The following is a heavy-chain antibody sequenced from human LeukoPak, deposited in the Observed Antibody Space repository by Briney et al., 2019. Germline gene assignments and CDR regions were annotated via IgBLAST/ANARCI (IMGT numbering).Heavy chain of an antibody. CDR1: GFTFSSYS. CDR3: ARDYGGNSASRYFQH. D-gene: IGHD4-23*01. V-gene: IGHV3-21*01. CDR2: ISSSSSYI. Sequence: GGSLRLSCAASGFTFSSYSMNWVRQAPGKGLEWVSSISSSSSYIYYADSVKGRFTISRDNAKNSLYLQMNSLRAEDTAVYYCARDYGGNSASRYFQHWGQGTLVTVSS. J-gene: IGHJ1*01.